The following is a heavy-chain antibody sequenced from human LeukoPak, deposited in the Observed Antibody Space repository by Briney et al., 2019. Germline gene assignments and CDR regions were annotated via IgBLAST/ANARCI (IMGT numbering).Heavy chain of an antibody. Sequence: SETLSLTCTVSGGSINSYYWSWIRQPPGKGLESIGYIHYTGSTNYNPSLKSRVTISVDTSKNQFSLKLSSVTAADTAVYCCARFLLWFGEEGWFDPWGQGTLVTVSS. V-gene: IGHV4-59*01. D-gene: IGHD3-10*01. CDR1: GGSINSYY. CDR2: IHYTGST. J-gene: IGHJ5*02. CDR3: ARFLLWFGEEGWFDP.